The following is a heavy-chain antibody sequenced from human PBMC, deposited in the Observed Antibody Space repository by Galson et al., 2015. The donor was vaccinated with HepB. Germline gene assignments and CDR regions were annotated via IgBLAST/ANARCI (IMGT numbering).Heavy chain of an antibody. V-gene: IGHV3-11*06. CDR1: GFTFSDYY. CDR2: ISSSSSYT. Sequence: SLRLSCAASGFTFSDYYMSWIRQAPGKGLEWVSYISSSSSYTNYADSVKGRFTISRDNAKNSLYLQMNSLRAEDTAVYYCARVGKLSGYYLYDAFDIWGQGTMVTVSS. D-gene: IGHD3-22*01. J-gene: IGHJ3*02. CDR3: ARVGKLSGYYLYDAFDI.